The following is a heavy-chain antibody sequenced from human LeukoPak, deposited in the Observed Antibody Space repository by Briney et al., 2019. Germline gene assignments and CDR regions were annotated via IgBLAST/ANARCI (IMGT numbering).Heavy chain of an antibody. CDR1: GDSISSYY. Sequence: PSETLSLTCTVSGDSISSYYWSWIRQPPGKGLEWIGYIYYSGSTNYNPSLKSRVTISVDTSKYQFSLELSSVTAADTAVYYCARRQGSNWVFDYWGQGTLVTVSS. V-gene: IGHV4-59*08. CDR2: IYYSGST. J-gene: IGHJ4*02. D-gene: IGHD6-13*01. CDR3: ARRQGSNWVFDY.